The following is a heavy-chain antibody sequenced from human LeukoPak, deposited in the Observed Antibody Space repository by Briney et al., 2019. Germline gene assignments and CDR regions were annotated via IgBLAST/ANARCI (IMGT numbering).Heavy chain of an antibody. CDR3: VREIGDPGSFDF. V-gene: IGHV3-74*01. CDR1: GFTFSSTS. CDR2: ISRDGTIT. J-gene: IGHJ3*01. D-gene: IGHD3-9*01. Sequence: HPGGSLRLSCAASGFTFSSTSMHWVRQVPGKGLAWVSRISRDGTITNYADSVKGRFTISRDNAKSTLYLKMDSLRAEDPALFYCVREIGDPGSFDFWGPGTAVAVSS.